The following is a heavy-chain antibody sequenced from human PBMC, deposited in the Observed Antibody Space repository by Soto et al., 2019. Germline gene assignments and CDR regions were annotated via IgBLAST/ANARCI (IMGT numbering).Heavy chain of an antibody. J-gene: IGHJ3*02. CDR2: ISGSSSTI. Sequence: EVQLVESGGGLVQPGGSLRLSCAASGFTFSSYTMSWVRQAPGKGLEWVSYISGSSSTIYYADSVKGRFTISRDNAKNSLDLHMNSLSADYTAVYYCGRGGGSCSSFCCSDICGQGTMVTVSS. D-gene: IGHD2-15*01. V-gene: IGHV3-48*01. CDR1: GFTFSSYT. CDR3: GRGGGSCSSFCCSDI.